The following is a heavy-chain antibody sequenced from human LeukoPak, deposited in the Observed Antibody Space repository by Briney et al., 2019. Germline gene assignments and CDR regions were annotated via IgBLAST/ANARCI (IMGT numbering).Heavy chain of an antibody. J-gene: IGHJ4*02. V-gene: IGHV4-59*01. D-gene: IGHD3-3*01. CDR1: GGSISSYY. Sequence: SETLSLTCTVSGGSISSYYWSWIRQPPGKRLEWIGHIYYSGSTNYNPSLKSRVTISVDTSKDQFSLKLSSVTAADTAVYYCASRSSIWSGYQDTLYYFDSWGQGTLVTVSS. CDR2: IYYSGST. CDR3: ASRSSIWSGYQDTLYYFDS.